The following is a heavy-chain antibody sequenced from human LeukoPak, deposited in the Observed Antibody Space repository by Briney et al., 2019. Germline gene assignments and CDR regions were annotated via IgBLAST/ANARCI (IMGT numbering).Heavy chain of an antibody. CDR1: GFTFSSYW. CDR3: AKDNYGDYYYGMDV. D-gene: IGHD4-17*01. J-gene: IGHJ6*02. V-gene: IGHV3-7*03. CDR2: IKQDGSEK. Sequence: GGSLRLSCAASGFTFSSYWMSWVRQAPGKGLEWVANIKQDGSEKYYVDSVKGRSTISRDNAKNSLYLQMNSLRAEDTALYYCAKDNYGDYYYGMDVWGQGTTVTVSS.